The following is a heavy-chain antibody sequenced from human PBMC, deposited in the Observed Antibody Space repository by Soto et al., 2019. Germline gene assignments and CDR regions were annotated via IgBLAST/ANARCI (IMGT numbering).Heavy chain of an antibody. Sequence: QVQLGQSGAEVKKPGSSVKVSCKASGGTFSSYAISWVRQAPGQGLEWMGGIIPIFGTANYAQKFQGRVTITADESTSTAYMELSSLRSEDTAVYYCARVPGRIAAADYYYYGMDVWGQGTTVTVSS. CDR2: IIPIFGTA. CDR3: ARVPGRIAAADYYYYGMDV. D-gene: IGHD6-13*01. V-gene: IGHV1-69*01. CDR1: GGTFSSYA. J-gene: IGHJ6*02.